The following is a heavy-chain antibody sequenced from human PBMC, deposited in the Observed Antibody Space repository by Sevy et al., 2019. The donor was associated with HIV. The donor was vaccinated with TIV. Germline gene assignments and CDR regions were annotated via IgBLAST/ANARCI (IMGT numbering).Heavy chain of an antibody. Sequence: GGSLRLSCAASGFTFSNYWMSWVRQTPEKGLEWVANINQDGSEKYYVDSVKGRFTISRDNATNSVFLQMNSLRAEDTAMYYCAREELTWIQLWPWGQGILVTVS. J-gene: IGHJ1*01. CDR2: INQDGSEK. CDR1: GFTFSNYW. D-gene: IGHD5-18*01. V-gene: IGHV3-7*01. CDR3: AREELTWIQLWP.